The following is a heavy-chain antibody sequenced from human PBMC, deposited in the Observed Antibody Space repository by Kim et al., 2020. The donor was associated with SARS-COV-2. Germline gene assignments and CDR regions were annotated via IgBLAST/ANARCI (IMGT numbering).Heavy chain of an antibody. CDR1: GFTFGDYA. CDR3: AKDMEYSSSCGLDY. Sequence: GGSLRLSCAASGFTFGDYAMHWVRQAPGKGLEWVSGISWNSGSIGYADSVKGRFTISRDNAKNSLYLQMNSLRAEDTALYYCAKDMEYSSSCGLDYWGQGTLVTVSS. J-gene: IGHJ4*02. V-gene: IGHV3-9*01. CDR2: ISWNSGSI. D-gene: IGHD6-6*01.